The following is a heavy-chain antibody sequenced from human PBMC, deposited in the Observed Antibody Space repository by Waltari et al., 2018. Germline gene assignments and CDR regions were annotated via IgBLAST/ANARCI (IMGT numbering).Heavy chain of an antibody. CDR3: ARVREIFGVVIGGFDY. V-gene: IGHV4-34*01. Sequence: QVQLQQWGAGLLKPSETLSLTCAVYGGSFSGYYWSWIRQPPGKGLEWIGEINHSGSTNYNPSLKSRVTISVDTSKNQFSLKLSSVTAADTAVYYCARVREIFGVVIGGFDYWGQGTLVTVSS. D-gene: IGHD3-3*01. J-gene: IGHJ4*02. CDR2: INHSGST. CDR1: GGSFSGYY.